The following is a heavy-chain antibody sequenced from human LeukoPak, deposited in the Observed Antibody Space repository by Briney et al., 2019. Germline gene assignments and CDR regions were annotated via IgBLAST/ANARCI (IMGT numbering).Heavy chain of an antibody. CDR2: INPNSGGT. J-gene: IGHJ3*02. CDR3: ASFCSSTSCSYAFDI. Sequence: ASVKVSCKASGYTFTGYYMHWVRQAPGQGLEWMGWINPNSGGTNYAQKFQGRVTMTRDTSISTAYMELSRLRSDDTAVYYCASFCSSTSCSYAFDIWGQGTMVTASS. D-gene: IGHD2-2*01. V-gene: IGHV1-2*02. CDR1: GYTFTGYY.